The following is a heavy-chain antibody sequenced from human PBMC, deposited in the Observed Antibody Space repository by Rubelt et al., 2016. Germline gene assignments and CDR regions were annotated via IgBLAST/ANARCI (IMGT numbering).Heavy chain of an antibody. J-gene: IGHJ6*02. CDR2: INHSGST. D-gene: IGHD1-26*01. CDR3: ARRLPSYYNHSGLDV. V-gene: IGHV4-34*01. Sequence: QVQLQQWGAGLLKSSETLSLTCAVYSESFSNHYWTWIRQPPGKGLEWLGEINHSGSTSYNPSLKCRVTISIDTSKKQCSLKLSSVTAADTAVYYCARRLPSYYNHSGLDVWGQGTTVTVTS. CDR1: SESFSNHY.